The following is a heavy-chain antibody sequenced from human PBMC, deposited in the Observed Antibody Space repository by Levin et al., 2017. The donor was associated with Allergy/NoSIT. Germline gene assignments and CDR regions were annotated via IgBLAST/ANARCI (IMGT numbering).Heavy chain of an antibody. Sequence: GGSLRLSCAASGFTFSSYSMNWVRQAPGKGLEWVSYISSSSSTIYYADSVKGRFTISRDNAKNSLYLQMNSLRAEDTAVYYCARDLKRLRNVWGQGTTVTVSS. J-gene: IGHJ6*02. CDR3: ARDLKRLRNV. CDR1: GFTFSSYS. CDR2: ISSSSSTI. V-gene: IGHV3-48*01. D-gene: IGHD6-25*01.